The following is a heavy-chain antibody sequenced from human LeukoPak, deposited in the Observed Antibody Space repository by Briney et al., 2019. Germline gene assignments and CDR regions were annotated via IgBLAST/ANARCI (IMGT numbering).Heavy chain of an antibody. J-gene: IGHJ4*02. V-gene: IGHV4-30-2*01. CDR3: ASVPAAAHRGYFDF. CDR1: VGSVTCGAYS. Sequence: PSQTLSLTCGVSVGSVTCGAYSWTWIRQPPGEGLEWIGYFYHSGSTYYNPSLKSRVTISVDRSKNQFSLKLGSVTAADTAVYYCASVPAAAHRGYFDFWGQGTLVTVSS. D-gene: IGHD6-13*01. CDR2: FYHSGST.